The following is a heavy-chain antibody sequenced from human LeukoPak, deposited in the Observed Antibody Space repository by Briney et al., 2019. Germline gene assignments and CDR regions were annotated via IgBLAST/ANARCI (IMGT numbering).Heavy chain of an antibody. Sequence: ASLKVSCKASGYTFTNYGIHWVRQAPGQGLEWMGWISAYNGNTNSAQKLQGRVTMTTDTSTSTAYMELRSLRSDDTAVYYCARDPYCSGGSCYYFDYWGQGTLVTVSS. CDR3: ARDPYCSGGSCYYFDY. CDR1: GYTFTNYG. CDR2: ISAYNGNT. V-gene: IGHV1-18*01. D-gene: IGHD2-15*01. J-gene: IGHJ4*02.